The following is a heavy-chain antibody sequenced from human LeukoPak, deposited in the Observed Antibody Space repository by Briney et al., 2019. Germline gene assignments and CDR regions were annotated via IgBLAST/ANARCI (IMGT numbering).Heavy chain of an antibody. CDR1: GFTFSSYS. CDR3: ATATYYDFWSGYFDAFDI. D-gene: IGHD3-3*01. J-gene: IGHJ3*02. CDR2: ISSSSSYI. Sequence: GGSLRLSCAASGFTFSSYSMNWVRKAPGKGLEWVSSISSSSSYIYYADSVKGRFTISRDNAKNSLYLQMNSLRAEDTAVYYCATATYYDFWSGYFDAFDIWGQGTMVTVSS. V-gene: IGHV3-21*04.